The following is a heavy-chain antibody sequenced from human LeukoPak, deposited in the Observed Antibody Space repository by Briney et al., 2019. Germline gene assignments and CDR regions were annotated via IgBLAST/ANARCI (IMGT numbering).Heavy chain of an antibody. CDR3: ARDRLGYAQGFDP. CDR2: IIPILGIA. Sequence: SVKVSCKASGGTFSSYAISWVRQAPGQGLEWMGRIIPILGIANYAQKFQGRVTITADKSTSTAYMELSSLRSEDTAVYYCARDRLGYAQGFDPWGQGTLVTVSS. J-gene: IGHJ5*02. V-gene: IGHV1-69*04. D-gene: IGHD5-12*01. CDR1: GGTFSSYA.